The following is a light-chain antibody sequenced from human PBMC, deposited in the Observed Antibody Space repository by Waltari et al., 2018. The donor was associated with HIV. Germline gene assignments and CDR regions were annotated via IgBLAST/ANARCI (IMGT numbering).Light chain of an antibody. J-gene: IGLJ1*01. V-gene: IGLV3-25*03. CDR1: TLSNQY. CDR2: RDI. CDR3: QSADNSGTYV. Sequence: SYDLTQPPSVSVSPGQTARNTCTGDTLSNQYSYWYQQQSGQAPVLVIFRDIERPSGIPERFSGSRSGATVTLTISGVQAEDEADYYCQSADNSGTYVFATGTQVTVL.